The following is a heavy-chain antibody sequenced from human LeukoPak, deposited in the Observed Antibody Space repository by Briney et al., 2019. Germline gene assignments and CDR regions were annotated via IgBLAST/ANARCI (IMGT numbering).Heavy chain of an antibody. V-gene: IGHV3-9*01. Sequence: GRSLRLSCAASGFTFDDYAMHWVRQAPGKGLGWVSGISWNSGSIGYADSVKGRFTISRDNAKNSLYLQMNSLRAEDTALYYCAKAYSSSSDDYWGQGTLVTVSS. CDR2: ISWNSGSI. CDR3: AKAYSSSSDDY. D-gene: IGHD6-6*01. CDR1: GFTFDDYA. J-gene: IGHJ4*02.